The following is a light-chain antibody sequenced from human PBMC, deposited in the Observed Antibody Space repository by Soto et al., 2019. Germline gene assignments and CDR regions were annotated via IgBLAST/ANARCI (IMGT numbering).Light chain of an antibody. J-gene: IGKJ3*01. V-gene: IGKV3-20*01. CDR3: HQYGASPLFS. CDR2: GAS. Sequence: EIVLTQSPGTLSLSPGERATLSCRASQSVSSSYLACYQQKPGQAPRLLIYGASSRATGIPDRFSGCGSGTDFTLTINGLEPEDFAIYYCHQYGASPLFSFGPGTKVDLK. CDR1: QSVSSSY.